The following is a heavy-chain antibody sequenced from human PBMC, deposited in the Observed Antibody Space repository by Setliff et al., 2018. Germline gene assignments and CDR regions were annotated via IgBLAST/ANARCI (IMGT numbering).Heavy chain of an antibody. CDR2: IWNDGSSK. CDR1: GFTFRNYG. D-gene: IGHD1-26*01. CDR3: ARDRGSGSYFLRYFDY. V-gene: IGHV3-33*01. Sequence: GGSLRLSCVASGFTFRNYGMHWVRQAPGKGLEWVALIWNDGSSKFYGDSVKGRITISRDNAKNSLYLQMNSLRAEDTAVYYCARDRGSGSYFLRYFDYWGQGTLVTVSS. J-gene: IGHJ4*02.